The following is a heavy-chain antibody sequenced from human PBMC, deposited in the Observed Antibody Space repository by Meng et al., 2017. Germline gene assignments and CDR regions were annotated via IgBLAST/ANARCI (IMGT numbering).Heavy chain of an antibody. CDR2: IYYSGST. CDR1: GGSISSYY. V-gene: IGHV4-59*01. Sequence: GSLRLSCTVSGGSISSYYWSWIRQPPGKGLEWIGYIYYSGSTNYNPSLKSRVTISVDTPKNQFSLKLSSVTAADTAVYYCATVSVGWESWFDPWGQGTLVTVSS. CDR3: ATVSVGWESWFDP. D-gene: IGHD3-16*01. J-gene: IGHJ5*02.